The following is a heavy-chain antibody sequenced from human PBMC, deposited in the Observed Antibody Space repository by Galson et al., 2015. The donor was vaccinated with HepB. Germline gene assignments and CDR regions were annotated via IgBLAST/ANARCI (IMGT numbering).Heavy chain of an antibody. CDR1: RYTFTSYY. CDR2: INPSGGNT. Sequence: SVKVSCKASRYTFTSYYIHWVRQAPGQGLEWMGMINPSGGNTNYAQKFQGRVTMTRDTSTNTVNMELTSLRSEDTAVYFCARGGPPPAGFCSSIDCYVEGGPPFYYYYYGMDVWGQGTTVTVSS. J-gene: IGHJ6*02. CDR3: ARGGPPPAGFCSSIDCYVEGGPPFYYYYYGMDV. V-gene: IGHV1-46*01. D-gene: IGHD2-2*03.